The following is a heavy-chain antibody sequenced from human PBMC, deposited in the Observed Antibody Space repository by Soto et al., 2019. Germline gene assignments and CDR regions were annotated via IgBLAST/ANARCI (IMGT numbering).Heavy chain of an antibody. CDR3: ARSAPPMDY. Sequence: QVQLVQSGAEVKKPGASVKVSCKASGYTFTSYAMHWVRQAPGQRLEWMGWINAGNGNTKYSQKFQGRGTITRDPSARTAYMELSSLRCEDTAVYYCARSAPPMDYWGKGILVTVSS. CDR2: INAGNGNT. CDR1: GYTFTSYA. J-gene: IGHJ4*02. V-gene: IGHV1-3*01.